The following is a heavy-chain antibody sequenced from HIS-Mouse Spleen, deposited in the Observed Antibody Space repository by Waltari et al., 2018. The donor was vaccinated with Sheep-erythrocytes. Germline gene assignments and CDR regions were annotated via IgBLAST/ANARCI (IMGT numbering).Heavy chain of an antibody. Sequence: QVQLVQSGAEVKKPGASVKVSCKASGYTFTSYGISWVRQAPGQGLEWMGGNSAHNGNTTYAPNLQGRVTRTTDTSTSTAYMELRSLRSDDTAVYYWARFYGDFTRAFDIWGQGTMVTVSS. J-gene: IGHJ3*02. CDR1: GYTFTSYG. D-gene: IGHD4-17*01. V-gene: IGHV1-18*01. CDR3: ARFYGDFTRAFDI. CDR2: NSAHNGNT.